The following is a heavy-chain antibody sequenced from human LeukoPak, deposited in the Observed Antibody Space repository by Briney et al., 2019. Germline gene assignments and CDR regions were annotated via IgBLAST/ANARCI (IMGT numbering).Heavy chain of an antibody. CDR2: INPNSGGT. CDR3: ARDIIEELELRGGYYYYYMDV. D-gene: IGHD1-7*01. V-gene: IGHV1-2*02. CDR1: GYTFTDYY. J-gene: IGHJ6*03. Sequence: AASVKVSCKSSGYTFTDYYIHWVRQAPGQGLEWMGWINPNSGGTNYAQKFQGRVTMTRDTSISTAYMELSSLRSDDTAVYYCARDIIEELELRGGYYYYYMDVWGKGTTVTVSS.